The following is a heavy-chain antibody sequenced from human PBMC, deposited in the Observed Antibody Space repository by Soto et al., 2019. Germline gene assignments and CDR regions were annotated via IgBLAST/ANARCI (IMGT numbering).Heavy chain of an antibody. CDR1: GYTFTSYA. CDR3: ARGDAGDWYFDL. V-gene: IGHV1-3*01. J-gene: IGHJ2*01. CDR2: INAGNGNT. D-gene: IGHD7-27*01. Sequence: QVQLVQSGAEVKKPGASVKVSCKASGYTFTSYAMHWVRQAPGQRLEWMGWINAGNGNTKYSQKFQGRVTITSDTSASTAYMELSSLRSEDTAVHYCARGDAGDWYFDLWGRGTLFTVSS.